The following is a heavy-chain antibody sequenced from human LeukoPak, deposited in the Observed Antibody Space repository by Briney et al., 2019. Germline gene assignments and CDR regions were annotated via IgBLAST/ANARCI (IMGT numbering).Heavy chain of an antibody. CDR2: IYASGIT. CDR1: GGSMNSNY. D-gene: IGHD6-13*01. Sequence: SETLSLTCTVSGGSMNSNYWTWIRQPAGKELEWIGRIYASGITNYSPSLKSRVTISLEKSKTQFSRILASVTAPDSALYCCARKAPIAAAGLISYYWGQGTLFSVSS. CDR3: ARKAPIAAAGLISYY. V-gene: IGHV4-4*07. J-gene: IGHJ4*02.